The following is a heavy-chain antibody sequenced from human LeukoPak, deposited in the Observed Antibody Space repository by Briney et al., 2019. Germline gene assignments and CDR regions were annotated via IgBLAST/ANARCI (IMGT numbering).Heavy chain of an antibody. V-gene: IGHV4-4*02. D-gene: IGHD6-19*01. CDR2: INHSGST. Sequence: SGTLSLTCAVSGGSISSSNWWSWVRQPPGKGLEWIGEINHSGSTNYNPSLKSRVTISVDTSKNQFSLKLSSVTAADTAVYYCASLGEYSSGWYETWGQGTLVTVSS. CDR1: GGSISSSNW. J-gene: IGHJ5*02. CDR3: ASLGEYSSGWYET.